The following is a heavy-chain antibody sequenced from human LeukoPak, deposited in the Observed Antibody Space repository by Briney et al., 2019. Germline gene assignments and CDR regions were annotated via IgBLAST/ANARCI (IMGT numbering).Heavy chain of an antibody. J-gene: IGHJ4*02. D-gene: IGHD3-10*01. CDR1: GFTFDYYG. CDR3: ARGGWFGELLFDY. V-gene: IGHV3-20*04. CDR2: INWNGGST. Sequence: GGSLRLSCAASGFTFDYYGMSWVRQARGKGLEWVSGINWNGGSTGYADSVKGRFTISRDNAENSLYLQMNSLRAEDTALYYCARGGWFGELLFDYWGQGTLVTVSS.